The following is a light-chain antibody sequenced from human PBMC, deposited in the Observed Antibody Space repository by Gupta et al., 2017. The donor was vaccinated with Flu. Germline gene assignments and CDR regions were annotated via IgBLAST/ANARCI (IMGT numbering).Light chain of an antibody. CDR1: SSDIGSYNY. J-gene: IGLJ2*01. CDR3: SSCTSSTTVV. CDR2: GVT. V-gene: IGLV2-14*01. Sequence: TSSDIGSYNYVSWYQQHPGKAPKLLIYGVTNRPSGVSNRFSGSKSGDTASLTISGLQAEDEADYYCSSCTSSTTVVFGGGTKLTAL.